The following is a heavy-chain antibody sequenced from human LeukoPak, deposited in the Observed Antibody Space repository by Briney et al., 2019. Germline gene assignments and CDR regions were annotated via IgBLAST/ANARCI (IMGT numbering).Heavy chain of an antibody. D-gene: IGHD2-8*02. CDR1: GFTFTKYY. V-gene: IGHV1-46*01. CDR2: ISPTGSST. Sequence: ASVKVSCKASGFTFTKYYMHWVRQAPGQGLEWMGLISPTGSSTNYAQKFRGRVTMTTDTSTTTVYMELSSLRSEDTAVDYCARDESGGDFDYWGQGTLVTVSS. J-gene: IGHJ4*02. CDR3: ARDESGGDFDY.